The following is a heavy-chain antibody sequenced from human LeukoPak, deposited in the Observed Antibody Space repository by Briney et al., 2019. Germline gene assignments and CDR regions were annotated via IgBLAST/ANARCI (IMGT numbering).Heavy chain of an antibody. Sequence: SETLSLTCNVSGGSISSSYWSWIRQPPGKGLGWIGYAYYSGSTNYNPSLKSRVTISIDTSKNQFSLKLSSVTAADTAVYYCARSTWLLDKWGQGTLVTVSS. D-gene: IGHD3-22*01. V-gene: IGHV4-59*01. CDR2: AYYSGST. CDR3: ARSTWLLDK. J-gene: IGHJ4*02. CDR1: GGSISSSY.